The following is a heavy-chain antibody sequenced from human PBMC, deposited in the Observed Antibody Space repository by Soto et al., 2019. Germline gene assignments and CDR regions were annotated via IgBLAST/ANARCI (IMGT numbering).Heavy chain of an antibody. CDR2: INSDGSST. D-gene: IGHD3-10*01. CDR3: ARGVPYTHIDY. CDR1: GFTFSSYW. V-gene: IGHV3-74*01. J-gene: IGHJ4*02. Sequence: GGSLRLSCAASGFTFSSYWMHWVRQAPGKGLVWVSRINSDGSSTSYADSVKGRFTISRDNAKNTLYLQMNSLRAEDTAVYYCARGVPYTHIDYWGQGTLVTVSS.